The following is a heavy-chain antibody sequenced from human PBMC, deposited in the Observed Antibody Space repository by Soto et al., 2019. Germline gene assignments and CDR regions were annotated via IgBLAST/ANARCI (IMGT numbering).Heavy chain of an antibody. V-gene: IGHV1-2*02. CDR3: ARGGYYYDTSGYYYLDH. Sequence: QVQLAQSGAEVKKPRASVEVSCKASGYTFSDYYIHWVRQAPGQGLEWMGWINPKSGGTSYAQRLEGRVTMTRDTSIRTDYMEVTRLKSDGTGVYFCARGGYYYDTSGYYYLDHWGQGTLVTVSS. J-gene: IGHJ4*02. CDR2: INPKSGGT. CDR1: GYTFSDYY. D-gene: IGHD3-22*01.